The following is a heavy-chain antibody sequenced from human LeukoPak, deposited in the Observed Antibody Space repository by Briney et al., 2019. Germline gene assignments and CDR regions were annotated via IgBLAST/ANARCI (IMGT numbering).Heavy chain of an antibody. Sequence: SETLSLTCTVSGGSISSYYWSWIRQPPGKGLEWIGYIYYSGSTYYNPSLKSRVTISVDTSKNQFSLKLSSVTAADTAVYYCARARENNWFDPWGQGTLVTVSS. D-gene: IGHD1-26*01. CDR2: IYYSGST. CDR3: ARARENNWFDP. CDR1: GGSISSYY. J-gene: IGHJ5*02. V-gene: IGHV4-59*12.